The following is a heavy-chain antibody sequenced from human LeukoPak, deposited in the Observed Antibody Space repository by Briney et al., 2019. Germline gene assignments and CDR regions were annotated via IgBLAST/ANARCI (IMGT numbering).Heavy chain of an antibody. CDR3: ARVGGNYEGLIDY. J-gene: IGHJ4*02. V-gene: IGHV1-18*01. D-gene: IGHD1-26*01. CDR2: ISAYNGYT. Sequence: GASVKASCKASGYTFTNFPIGWGRQAPGQGHERMGWISAYNGYTKYAPSLQGRVTMTTDTSTSTAYMQLRSLRSDDTAMYYCARVGGNYEGLIDYWGQGTLVTVSS. CDR1: GYTFTNFP.